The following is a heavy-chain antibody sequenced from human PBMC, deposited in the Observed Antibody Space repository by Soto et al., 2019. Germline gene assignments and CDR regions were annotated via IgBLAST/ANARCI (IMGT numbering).Heavy chain of an antibody. CDR1: GYTFTTYG. V-gene: IGHV1-18*01. Sequence: QVQLVQSGTEVKKPGASVKVSCKASGYTFTTYGISWVRQAPGQGLEWMGRISAYNGKINYAQKLQGRVTMTTDTSTSTAYMELRSLRSDDTAVYYCARDPDYGDVDYWGQGTLVTVSS. CDR3: ARDPDYGDVDY. D-gene: IGHD4-17*01. CDR2: ISAYNGKI. J-gene: IGHJ4*02.